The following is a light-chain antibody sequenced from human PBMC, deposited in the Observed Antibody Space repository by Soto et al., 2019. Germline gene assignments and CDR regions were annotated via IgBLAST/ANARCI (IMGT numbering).Light chain of an antibody. CDR1: QSISTY. Sequence: DIQMTQSPSSLSASVGDRVTIACRAGQSISTYLNWYQQKPGKATKLLIFSASSLKSGVPSRFSGSGSGTDFTLTNNSLQLEDFATYYCQQSNSAPTFGGGTKVEIK. CDR2: SAS. V-gene: IGKV1-39*01. J-gene: IGKJ4*01. CDR3: QQSNSAPT.